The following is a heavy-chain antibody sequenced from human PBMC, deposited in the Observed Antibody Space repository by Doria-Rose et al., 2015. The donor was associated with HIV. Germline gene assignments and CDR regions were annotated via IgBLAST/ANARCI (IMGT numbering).Heavy chain of an antibody. Sequence: QITLKESGPVLVKPTETLTLTCTVPGVSLSSPGMGVSWTRQPPGKAPEWLANIFSDDERSSKTSLKSRLTITRGTSKRQVVLTMTDMDPVDTATYYCARIKSSRWYHKYYFDFWGQGTLVIVSA. CDR3: ARIKSSRWYHKYYFDF. CDR1: GVSLSSPGMG. CDR2: IFSDDER. V-gene: IGHV2-26*01. J-gene: IGHJ4*02. D-gene: IGHD6-13*01.